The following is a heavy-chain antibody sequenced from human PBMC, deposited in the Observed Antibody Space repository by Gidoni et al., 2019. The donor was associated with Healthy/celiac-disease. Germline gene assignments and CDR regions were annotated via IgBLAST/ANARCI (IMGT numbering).Heavy chain of an antibody. D-gene: IGHD3-10*01. CDR3: AKEISKYYYGSGRYGMDV. J-gene: IGHJ6*02. Sequence: QVQLVESGGGVFQPGRSLRLSCADSGFTFSSYGMHWVRQAPGKGLEWVSGISYDGSNKYYADSVKGRFTISRDNSKNTLYLQMNSLRAEDTAVYYCAKEISKYYYGSGRYGMDVWGQGTTVTVSS. V-gene: IGHV3-30*18. CDR1: GFTFSSYG. CDR2: ISYDGSNK.